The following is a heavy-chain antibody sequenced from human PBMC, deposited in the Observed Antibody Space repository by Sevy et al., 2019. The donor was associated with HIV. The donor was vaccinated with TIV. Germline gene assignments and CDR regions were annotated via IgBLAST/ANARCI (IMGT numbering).Heavy chain of an antibody. CDR2: IKSKTDGGTT. D-gene: IGHD3-10*01. V-gene: IGHV3-15*01. Sequence: GGSLRLSCAASGFTFSNAWMSWVRQAPGKGLEWVGRIKSKTDGGTTDYAAPVKGRFTISRDDSKNTLYLQMNSLKTEDTAVYYCTTENMTNYYGSGSYYYYYYYGMDVWGQGTTVTVSS. J-gene: IGHJ6*02. CDR1: GFTFSNAW. CDR3: TTENMTNYYGSGSYYYYYYYGMDV.